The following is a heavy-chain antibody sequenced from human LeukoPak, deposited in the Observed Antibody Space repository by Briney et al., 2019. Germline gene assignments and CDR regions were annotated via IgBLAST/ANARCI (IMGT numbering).Heavy chain of an antibody. CDR1: GGSISSYY. Sequence: PSETLSLTCTVSGGSISSYYWSWIRQPPGKGLEWIGYIYYSGSTNYNPSLKSRVTISLDTSKNQFSLKLSSVTAADTAVYYCARGTSSGWSYSYHGMDVWGQGTTVTVSS. D-gene: IGHD6-19*01. J-gene: IGHJ6*02. CDR2: IYYSGST. V-gene: IGHV4-59*01. CDR3: ARGTSSGWSYSYHGMDV.